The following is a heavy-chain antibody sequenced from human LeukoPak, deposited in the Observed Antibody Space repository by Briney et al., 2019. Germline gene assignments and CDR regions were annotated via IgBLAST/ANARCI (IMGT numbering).Heavy chain of an antibody. V-gene: IGHV4-31*03. CDR3: ARDVPNYYDSSGYYNY. CDR1: GGSISSGGYY. Sequence: SETLSLTCTVSGGSISSGGYYWSWIRQHPGKGLEWIGYIYYSGSTYYNPSLKSRVTISVDTSKNQFSLKLSSVTAADTAVYYCARDVPNYYDSSGYYNYWGQGTLVTVSS. J-gene: IGHJ4*02. CDR2: IYYSGST. D-gene: IGHD3-22*01.